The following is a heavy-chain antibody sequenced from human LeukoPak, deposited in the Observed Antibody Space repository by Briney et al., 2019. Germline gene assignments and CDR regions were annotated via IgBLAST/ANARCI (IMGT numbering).Heavy chain of an antibody. Sequence: GGSLRLSCAASGFTFSNFAMSWVRQAPGKGLEWVSAISGGADGPYYADSVKGRFTISRDNSKNTLYLQMNSLRAEDTAVYYCAKFEGHPWGTYRLDYWGRGTLVTVSS. CDR1: GFTFSNFA. CDR3: AKFEGHPWGTYRLDY. D-gene: IGHD3-16*02. J-gene: IGHJ4*02. V-gene: IGHV3-23*01. CDR2: ISGGADGP.